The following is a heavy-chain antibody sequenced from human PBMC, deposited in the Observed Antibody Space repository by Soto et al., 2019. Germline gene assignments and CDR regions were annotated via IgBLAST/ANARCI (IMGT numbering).Heavy chain of an antibody. Sequence: PGGSMRLSCVACGFNVNHPWMTWVRKAAGKGLEWVGRIKSKTDGGTADYAAPVKGRATISRDDSKNTVYLQMNSLKTEDTAVYYCTTGIYYDILTGYHNVAYWGQGALVTVS. CDR1: GFNVNHPW. CDR2: IKSKTDGGTA. J-gene: IGHJ4*02. CDR3: TTGIYYDILTGYHNVAY. D-gene: IGHD3-9*01. V-gene: IGHV3-15*01.